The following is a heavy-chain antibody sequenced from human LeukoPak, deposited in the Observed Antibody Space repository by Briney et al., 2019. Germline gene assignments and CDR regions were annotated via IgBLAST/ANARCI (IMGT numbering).Heavy chain of an antibody. V-gene: IGHV4-59*01. D-gene: IGHD6-13*01. CDR1: GGSISSYY. Sequence: SETLSLTCTVSGGSISSYYWSWIRQPPGKGLEWIGYIYYSGSTNYNPSLKSRVTISVDTSKNQFSLKLSSVTAADTAVYYCARMKGYSSSWADYWGQETLVTVSS. CDR2: IYYSGST. J-gene: IGHJ4*02. CDR3: ARMKGYSSSWADY.